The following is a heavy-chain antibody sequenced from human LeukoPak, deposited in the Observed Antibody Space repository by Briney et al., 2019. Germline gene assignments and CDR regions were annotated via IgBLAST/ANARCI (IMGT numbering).Heavy chain of an antibody. D-gene: IGHD3-22*01. J-gene: IGHJ4*02. Sequence: GGSLRLSCAASGFTFDDYAMHWVRQAPGKGLEWVSGISWDSVDIGYGDSVKGRFTISRDNAKNSLFLQMNSLRAGDTALYYCAKVSYDSSGSYFSLDYWGQGTLVTVSS. V-gene: IGHV3-9*01. CDR1: GFTFDDYA. CDR2: ISWDSVDI. CDR3: AKVSYDSSGSYFSLDY.